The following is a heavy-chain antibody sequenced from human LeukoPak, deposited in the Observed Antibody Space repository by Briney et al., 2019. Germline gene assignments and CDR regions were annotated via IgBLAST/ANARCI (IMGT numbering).Heavy chain of an antibody. Sequence: ASVKVSCKASGGTFSSYAISWVRQAPGQGLEWMGGIIPIFGTASYAQKFQGRVTITADESTSTAYMELSSLRSEDTAVYYCARSGVVDYLFDYWGQGTLVTVSS. CDR2: IIPIFGTA. V-gene: IGHV1-69*13. D-gene: IGHD3-16*01. CDR1: GGTFSSYA. CDR3: ARSGVVDYLFDY. J-gene: IGHJ4*02.